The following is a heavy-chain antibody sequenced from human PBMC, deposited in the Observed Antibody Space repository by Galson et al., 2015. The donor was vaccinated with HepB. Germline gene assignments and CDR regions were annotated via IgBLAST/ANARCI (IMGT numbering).Heavy chain of an antibody. CDR3: RRDVYSYESSSYYPLHPDY. J-gene: IGHJ4*02. V-gene: IGHV3-49*04. D-gene: IGHD3-22*01. CDR1: GFNYGDFA. Sequence: SLRLSCAASGFNYGDFAMSWVRQAPGKGLEWVGFIRTTAFGGTTQYAASLKGRFTISRDDSKTLVYLQMNSLRTEDTAMYYCRRDVYSYESSSYYPLHPDYWGEGALVTVSS. CDR2: IRTTAFGGTT.